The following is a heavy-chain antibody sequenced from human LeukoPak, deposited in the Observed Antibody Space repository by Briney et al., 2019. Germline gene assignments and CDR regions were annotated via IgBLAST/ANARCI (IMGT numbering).Heavy chain of an antibody. J-gene: IGHJ3*02. CDR3: ARVLRAWGYDSSGHSPSNAFDI. CDR1: GGSISSSSYY. Sequence: KPSETLSLTCTVSGGSISSSSYYWGWIRQPPGKGLEWIGSIYYSGSTCYNPSLKSRVTISVDTSKNQFSLKLSSVTAADTAVYYCARVLRAWGYDSSGHSPSNAFDIWGQGTMVTVSS. D-gene: IGHD3-22*01. V-gene: IGHV4-39*07. CDR2: IYYSGST.